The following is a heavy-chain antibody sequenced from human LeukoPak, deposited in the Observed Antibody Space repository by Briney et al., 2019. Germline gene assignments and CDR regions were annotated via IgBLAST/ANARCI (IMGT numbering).Heavy chain of an antibody. V-gene: IGHV3-53*01. CDR3: ARGGGSGWSPNYYYYGMDV. Sequence: PGGSLRLSCAASGFTVSSNYMSWVRQAPGKGLEWVSVIYSGGSTYYADSVKGRFTISRDNAKNSLYLQMNSLRAEDTAVYYCARGGGSGWSPNYYYYGMDVWGQGTTVTVSS. D-gene: IGHD6-19*01. J-gene: IGHJ6*02. CDR2: IYSGGST. CDR1: GFTVSSNY.